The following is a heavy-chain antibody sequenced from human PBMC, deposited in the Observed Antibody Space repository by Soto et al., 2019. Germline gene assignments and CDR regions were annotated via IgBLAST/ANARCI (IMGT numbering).Heavy chain of an antibody. CDR3: AAVGLNYDSFDY. CDR1: GFTFTSSA. CDR2: IVVGSGNT. J-gene: IGHJ4*02. V-gene: IGHV1-58*01. Sequence: QMQLVQSGPEVKKPGTSVKVSCKASGFTFTSSAVQWVRQARGQRLEWIGWIVVGSGNTNYAQKCQERVTITRDMSTSTAYMELSSLRSEDMAVYYCAAVGLNYDSFDYWGQGTLVTVSS. D-gene: IGHD3-3*01.